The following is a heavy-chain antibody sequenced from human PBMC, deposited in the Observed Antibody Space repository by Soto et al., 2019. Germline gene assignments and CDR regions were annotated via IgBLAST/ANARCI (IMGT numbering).Heavy chain of an antibody. CDR3: ASSYGSGYRAFDY. D-gene: IGHD3-10*01. CDR1: GDTFTFYS. Sequence: QVQLVQSGAEVKKPGSSVRVSCKASGDTFTFYSINWVRQAPGLGLEWMGRINPILSMSNYAQRFQGRVKMTADKSTSTAYMELSILRSEATAMYYCASSYGSGYRAFDYWGQGALVTVSS. CDR2: INPILSMS. V-gene: IGHV1-69*02. J-gene: IGHJ4*02.